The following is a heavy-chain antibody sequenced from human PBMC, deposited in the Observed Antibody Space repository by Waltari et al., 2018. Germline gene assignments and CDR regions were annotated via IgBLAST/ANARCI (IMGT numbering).Heavy chain of an antibody. Sequence: EVQLVESGGGVGRPGGSLRLACAASGFDFDDHGMRWVRQAPGKGLEWVSSINWKGGSTCYADSVRGRFTISRDNAKNSLYLQMNSLRADDTALYYCAREKLMGEYIDYWGQGTLVTVSS. J-gene: IGHJ4*02. CDR1: GFDFDDHG. CDR2: INWKGGST. CDR3: AREKLMGEYIDY. D-gene: IGHD2-15*01. V-gene: IGHV3-20*04.